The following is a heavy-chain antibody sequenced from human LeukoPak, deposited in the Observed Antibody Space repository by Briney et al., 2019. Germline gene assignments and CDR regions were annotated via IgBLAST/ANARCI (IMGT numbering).Heavy chain of an antibody. V-gene: IGHV4-28*05. CDR1: GYSIRSNNW. CDR3: ARARIATLGDAFDI. Sequence: SETLSLTCAVSGYSIRSNNWWGWIRQPPGKGLEWIGYIYYSGSIYYNPSLKSRVSMSVDTSKKQFSLKLSSVTAADTAVYYCARARIATLGDAFDIWGQGTMVTVSS. D-gene: IGHD3-3*01. J-gene: IGHJ3*02. CDR2: IYYSGSI.